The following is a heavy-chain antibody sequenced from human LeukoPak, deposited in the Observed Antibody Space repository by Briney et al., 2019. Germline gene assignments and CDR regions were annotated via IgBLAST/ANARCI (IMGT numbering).Heavy chain of an antibody. CDR3: AKHVASTWLFDY. J-gene: IGHJ4*02. V-gene: IGHV3-23*01. D-gene: IGHD6-13*01. CDR1: GFTFNKYV. Sequence: PGGSLRLSCAASGFTFNKYVMTWARQAPGKGLEWVSVISGSGTTTYYADSLKGRFTISRDNSKNTLYLEMKSLRAEDTAVYYCAKHVASTWLFDYWGQGTLVTVSS. CDR2: ISGSGTTT.